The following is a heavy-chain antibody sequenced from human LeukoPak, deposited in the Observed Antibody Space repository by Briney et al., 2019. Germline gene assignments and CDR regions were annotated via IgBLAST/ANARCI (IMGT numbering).Heavy chain of an antibody. CDR3: ARLGLWKYYFDY. Sequence: ASVKVSCEASGYTFTSYGVTWVRQASGQGLEWMGWISANNGNTNYAQKFQDRVTMTTDTSTTTAYMELTSLRSDDTAVYYCARLGLWKYYFDYWGRGTLVTVSS. CDR2: ISANNGNT. V-gene: IGHV1-18*01. J-gene: IGHJ4*02. CDR1: GYTFTSYG. D-gene: IGHD2/OR15-2a*01.